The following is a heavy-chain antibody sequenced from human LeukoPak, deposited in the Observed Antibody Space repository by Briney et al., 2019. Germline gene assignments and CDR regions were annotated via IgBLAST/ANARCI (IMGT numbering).Heavy chain of an antibody. CDR1: GFTFSSYA. D-gene: IGHD2-15*01. Sequence: GGSLRLSCAASGFTFSSYAMSWVRQAPGKGLEWVSGIDATGGSAYYADSVKGRFTISRDNAKNTLYLQMNSLRAEDTAVYYCAKDFTGTYCRGATCYPDCWGQGTLVTVSS. CDR2: IDATGGSA. CDR3: AKDFTGTYCRGATCYPDC. V-gene: IGHV3-23*01. J-gene: IGHJ4*02.